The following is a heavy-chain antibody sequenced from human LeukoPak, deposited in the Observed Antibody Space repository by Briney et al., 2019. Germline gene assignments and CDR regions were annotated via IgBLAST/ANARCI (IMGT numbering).Heavy chain of an antibody. CDR3: EKYMQTGDPFDY. CDR2: IGAGGDHI. Sequence: PGGSLRLSCAASGFTFSNHAMTWIRQAPGKGLEWVAVIGAGGDHIHYADSVKGRFTISRDNSKNTLSLQMNSLRAEDTAVYYCEKYMQTGDPFDYWGQGTLVAVPS. CDR1: GFTFSNHA. D-gene: IGHD7-27*01. V-gene: IGHV3-23*01. J-gene: IGHJ4*02.